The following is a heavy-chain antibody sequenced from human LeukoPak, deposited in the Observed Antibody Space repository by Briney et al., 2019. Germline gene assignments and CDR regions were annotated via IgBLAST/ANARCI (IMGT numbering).Heavy chain of an antibody. CDR1: GGSISSSNW. CDR2: IYHSGST. Sequence: SETLSLTCAVSGGSISSSNWWTWVRQPPGKGLEWIGEIYHSGSTNYNPSLKSRVTISVDTSKNQFSLKLTSVTAEDTAVYYCAKGERNSRYYYMDVWGKGTTVTISS. CDR3: AKGERNSRYYYMDV. D-gene: IGHD1-1*01. J-gene: IGHJ6*03. V-gene: IGHV4-4*02.